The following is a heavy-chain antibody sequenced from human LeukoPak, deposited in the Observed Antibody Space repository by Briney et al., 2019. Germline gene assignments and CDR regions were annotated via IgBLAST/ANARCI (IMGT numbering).Heavy chain of an antibody. J-gene: IGHJ4*02. CDR2: IKEDGSAT. CDR1: GFTFSRYW. Sequence: GGSLRLSCAASGFTFSRYWMGWVRQAPGKGPEWVANIKEDGSATYYVDSVKGRFTISRDNAKKSLYLQMNSLRAEDTAVYYCARDSPGYLAYDSWGQGTLVTVSS. CDR3: ARDSPGYLAYDS. D-gene: IGHD1-1*01. V-gene: IGHV3-7*04.